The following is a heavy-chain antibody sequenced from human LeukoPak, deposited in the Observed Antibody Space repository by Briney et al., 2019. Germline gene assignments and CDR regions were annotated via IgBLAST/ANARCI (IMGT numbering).Heavy chain of an antibody. Sequence: GGSLRLSCAASGSTFSSYSMNWVRQAPGKGLEWVSSISSSSSYIYYADSVKGRFTISRDNAKNSLYLQMNSLRAEDTAVYYCAREGLYGGYYFDYWGQGTLVTVSS. CDR1: GSTFSSYS. J-gene: IGHJ4*02. D-gene: IGHD4-17*01. V-gene: IGHV3-21*01. CDR3: AREGLYGGYYFDY. CDR2: ISSSSSYI.